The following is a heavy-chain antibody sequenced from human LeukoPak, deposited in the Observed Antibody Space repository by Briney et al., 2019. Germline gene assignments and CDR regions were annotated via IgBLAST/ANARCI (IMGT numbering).Heavy chain of an antibody. CDR2: IYYSGST. J-gene: IGHJ3*02. V-gene: IGHV4-30-4*01. D-gene: IGHD2-2*01. Sequence: SQTLSLTCTVSGGSISSGDYYWSWLRQPPGTGLEWTGYIYYSGSTYYNPSLKSRVTISVDTSKNQFSLKLSSVTAADTAVYYCAREVGYCSSISCYGDAFDIWGQGTMVTVSS. CDR3: AREVGYCSSISCYGDAFDI. CDR1: GGSISSGDYY.